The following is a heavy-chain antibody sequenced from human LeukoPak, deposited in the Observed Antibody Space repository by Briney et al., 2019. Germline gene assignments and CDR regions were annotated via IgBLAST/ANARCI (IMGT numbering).Heavy chain of an antibody. J-gene: IGHJ6*02. V-gene: IGHV1-8*01. CDR1: GYTLTELS. Sequence: ASVKVSCKVSGYTLTELSMHWVRQATGQGLEWMGWMNPNSGNTGYAQKFQGRVTMTRNTSISTAYMELSSLRSEDTAVYYCARGLIWDYDFWSGYYRLDYYYGMDVWGQGTTVTVSS. D-gene: IGHD3-3*01. CDR2: MNPNSGNT. CDR3: ARGLIWDYDFWSGYYRLDYYYGMDV.